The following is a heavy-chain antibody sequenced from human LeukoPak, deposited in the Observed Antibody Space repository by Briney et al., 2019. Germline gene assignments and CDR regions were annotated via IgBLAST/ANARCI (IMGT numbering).Heavy chain of an antibody. CDR3: ARPSLDYGGIDAFDF. D-gene: IGHD4-23*01. CDR2: IYYSGST. Sequence: PSESLSLTCTVSGGSISSYYWSWIRQPPGKGLEWIGFIYYSGSTNYNPSLKSRVTISVDTSKNQFSLKLSSVTAADTAVYYCARPSLDYGGIDAFDFWGQGTLVTVSS. CDR1: GGSISSYY. J-gene: IGHJ3*01. V-gene: IGHV4-59*08.